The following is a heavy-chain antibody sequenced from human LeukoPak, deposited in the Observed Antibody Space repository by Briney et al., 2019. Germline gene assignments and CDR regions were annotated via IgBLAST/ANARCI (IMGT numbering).Heavy chain of an antibody. D-gene: IGHD3-3*01. J-gene: IGHJ5*02. CDR2: ISSSSSYI. Sequence: PGGSLRLSCAASGFTFSSYSMNWVRQAPGKGLEWVSSISSSSSYIYYADSVKGRFTISRDNAKNSLYLQMNSLRAEDTAVYYCARDSSQDVLRFLEWLPSGGWFDPWGQGTLVTVSS. CDR3: ARDSSQDVLRFLEWLPSGGWFDP. CDR1: GFTFSSYS. V-gene: IGHV3-21*01.